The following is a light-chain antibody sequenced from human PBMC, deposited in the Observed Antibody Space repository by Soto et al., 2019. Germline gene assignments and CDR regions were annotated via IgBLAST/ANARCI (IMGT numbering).Light chain of an antibody. CDR2: DAS. CDR1: QSVSSY. V-gene: IGKV3-11*01. Sequence: EIVLTQSPATLSLSPGERATLSCRASQSVSSYLAWYQQKPGQAPRLLIYDASNRAAGIAARFSGSGSGTDFTRTISSLEPEDFAVYYCQQRTNWLYTFGQGTKLEI. CDR3: QQRTNWLYT. J-gene: IGKJ2*01.